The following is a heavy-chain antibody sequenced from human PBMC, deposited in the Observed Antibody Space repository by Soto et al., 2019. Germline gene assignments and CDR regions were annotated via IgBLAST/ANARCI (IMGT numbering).Heavy chain of an antibody. V-gene: IGHV3-30*18. CDR1: GFTFSSYG. D-gene: IGHD3-3*01. CDR3: AKDRAGAWSGINAFDI. J-gene: IGHJ3*02. CDR2: ISYDGSNK. Sequence: GGSLRLSCAASGFTFSSYGMHWVRQAPGKGLEWVAVISYDGSNKYYADSVKGRFTISRDNSKNTLYLQMNSLRAEDTAVYYCAKDRAGAWSGINAFDIWGQGTMVTV.